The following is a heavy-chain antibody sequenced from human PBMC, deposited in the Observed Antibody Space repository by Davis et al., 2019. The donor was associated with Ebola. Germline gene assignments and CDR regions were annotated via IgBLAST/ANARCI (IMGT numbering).Heavy chain of an antibody. V-gene: IGHV3-7*03. CDR2: IKQDGSEK. J-gene: IGHJ4*02. D-gene: IGHD2-21*01. CDR1: GFTFSDYY. Sequence: GGSLRLSCAASGFTFSDYYMSWIRQAPGKGLEWVANIKQDGSEKYYVDSVKGRFTISRDNAKNSLYLQMNSLRAEDTAVYYCARDPIAEFDYWGQGTLVTVSS. CDR3: ARDPIAEFDY.